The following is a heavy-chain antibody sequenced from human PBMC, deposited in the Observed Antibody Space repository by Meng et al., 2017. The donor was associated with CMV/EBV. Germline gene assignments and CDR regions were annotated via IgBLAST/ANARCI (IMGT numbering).Heavy chain of an antibody. CDR3: AAGLETQEYYFDY. V-gene: IGHV3-48*04. J-gene: IGHJ4*02. CDR2: ISSSSSTI. Sequence: GESLKISCAASGFTVSSNYMSWVRQAPGKGLEWVSYISSSSSTIYYADSVKGRFTISRDNAKNSLYLQMNSLRAEDTAVYYCAAGLETQEYYFDYWGQGTLVTVSS. CDR1: GFTVSSNY. D-gene: IGHD3/OR15-3a*01.